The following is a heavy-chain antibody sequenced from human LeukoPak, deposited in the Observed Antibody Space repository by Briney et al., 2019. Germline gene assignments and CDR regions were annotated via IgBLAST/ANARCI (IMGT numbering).Heavy chain of an antibody. J-gene: IGHJ3*02. CDR3: ARKYYYDGSGRDAFDI. D-gene: IGHD3-22*01. Sequence: SLTLSLTCTVCAVSISSYYWSWIRQPAGKGLEWIGRFYASGSTNYNPSLKSRVTMSVDTSKNQFSLKLSSVTAADTAVYYCARKYYYDGSGRDAFDIWGQGTMVTVSS. CDR1: AVSISSYY. V-gene: IGHV4-4*07. CDR2: FYASGST.